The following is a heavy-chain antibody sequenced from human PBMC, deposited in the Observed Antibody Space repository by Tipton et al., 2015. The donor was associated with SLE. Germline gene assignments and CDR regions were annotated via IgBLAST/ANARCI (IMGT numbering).Heavy chain of an antibody. D-gene: IGHD5-24*01. J-gene: IGHJ4*02. V-gene: IGHV4-59*08. CDR2: IYYTGNT. CDR3: ARGDGYNFDY. CDR1: GGSISGYS. Sequence: GLVKPSETLSLTCTVSGGSISGYSWSWIRQPPGKGLEWIASIYYTGNTYYNPSLNSRVTISVDTSKNQFSLKLSSVTAADAAVYYCARGDGYNFDYWGQGTLVTVSS.